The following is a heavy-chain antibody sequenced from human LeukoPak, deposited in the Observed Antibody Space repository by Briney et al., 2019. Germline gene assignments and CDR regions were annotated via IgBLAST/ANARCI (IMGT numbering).Heavy chain of an antibody. V-gene: IGHV3-48*03. CDR1: GFTFSSYE. J-gene: IGHJ3*02. Sequence: RTGGSLRLSCAASGFTFSSYEMNWVRQAPGKGLEWVSYISSSGSTIYYADSVKGRFTISRDNAKNSLYLQMNSLRAEDTAVYYCASRDYYDSSGYNDAFDIWGQGTMVPVSS. CDR2: ISSSGSTI. D-gene: IGHD3-22*01. CDR3: ASRDYYDSSGYNDAFDI.